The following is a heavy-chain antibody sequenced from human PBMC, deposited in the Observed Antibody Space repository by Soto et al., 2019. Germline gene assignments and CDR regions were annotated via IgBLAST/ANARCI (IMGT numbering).Heavy chain of an antibody. Sequence: QVQLVQSGAEVQKPGASVKLSCKASGYTFTNYYIHWVRQAPGQGLEWMAIINPNGGSTNYAQKFQSSVTLTRAPSTSTVYMDLSSLKSEDTAVYYCARGLAAGDYWGQGTLVTVSS. CDR1: GYTFTNYY. V-gene: IGHV1-46*01. J-gene: IGHJ4*02. CDR2: INPNGGST. CDR3: ARGLAAGDY. D-gene: IGHD6-13*01.